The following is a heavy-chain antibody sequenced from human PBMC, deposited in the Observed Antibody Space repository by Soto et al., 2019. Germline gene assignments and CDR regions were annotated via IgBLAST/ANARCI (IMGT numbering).Heavy chain of an antibody. CDR2: IIPIFGTA. CDR3: ARHVPAAGYYYGMDV. CDR1: GGTFSSYA. V-gene: IGHV1-69*12. Sequence: QVQLVQSGAEVKKPGSSVKVSCKASGGTFSSYAISWVRQAPGQGLEWMGGIIPIFGTADYAQKFQGRVTITADESTSTANMELSSLRSEDTAVYYCARHVPAAGYYYGMDVWGQGTTVTVSS. D-gene: IGHD2-2*01. J-gene: IGHJ6*02.